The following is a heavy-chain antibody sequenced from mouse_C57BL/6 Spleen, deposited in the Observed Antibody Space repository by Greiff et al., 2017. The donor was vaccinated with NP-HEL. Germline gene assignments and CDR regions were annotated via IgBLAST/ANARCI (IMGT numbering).Heavy chain of an antibody. CDR1: GISITTGNYR. CDR2: IYYSGTI. V-gene: IGHV3-5*01. Sequence: EVKLMESGPGLVKPSQSVFLTCTVTGISITTGNYRWSWIRQFPGNKLEWIGYIYYSGTITYNPSLTSRTTITRDTPKNQFFLEMNSLTAEDTATYYCARDGDYYGSSFYAMDYWGQGTSVTVSS. CDR3: ARDGDYYGSSFYAMDY. J-gene: IGHJ4*01. D-gene: IGHD1-1*01.